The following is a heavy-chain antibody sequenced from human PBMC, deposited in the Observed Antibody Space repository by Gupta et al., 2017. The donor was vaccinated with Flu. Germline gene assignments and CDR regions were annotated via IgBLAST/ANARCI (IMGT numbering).Heavy chain of an antibody. J-gene: IGHJ6*03. CDR2: ISYDGSNT. V-gene: IGHV3-30-3*01. CDR1: GFTFGSDA. Sequence: VQLVETGGAVVQPARSLGILWAASGFTFGSDAMRWVGQSPGKGLEWVAVISYDGSNTAYADSVKRRFTISRDNSKNTLYLQMNSLRAEDTAVYYCARDRLQPPYYYYYMDVWGKGTTVTVSS. D-gene: IGHD5-24*01. CDR3: ARDRLQPPYYYYYMDV.